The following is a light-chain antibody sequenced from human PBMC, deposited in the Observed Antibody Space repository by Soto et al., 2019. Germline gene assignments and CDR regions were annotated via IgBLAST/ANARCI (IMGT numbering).Light chain of an antibody. CDR3: SSYTSSSTLNYV. J-gene: IGLJ1*01. CDR2: AVS. CDR1: SSDVGGYNY. Sequence: QSALTQPASVSGSPGQSITISCTGTSSDVGGYNYVSWYQQHPGKAPKLMIYAVSNRPSGVSNRFSGSKSGNTASLTISGLQAEDEADYYCSSYTSSSTLNYVFGTGTKLTVL. V-gene: IGLV2-14*01.